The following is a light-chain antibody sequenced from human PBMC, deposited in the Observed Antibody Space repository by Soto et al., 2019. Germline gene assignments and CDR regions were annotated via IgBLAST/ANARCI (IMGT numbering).Light chain of an antibody. J-gene: IGLJ3*02. Sequence: QAVVTQEPSLTVSPGGTVTLTCGSSTGAVTSGNYPYWFQKKPGQAPRTLIYDTTNKQSWTTARVSGSLLGGKAALTLAGAQTDDEAGDYCLLSYNGTKWVVGGGTKLTVL. CDR3: LLSYNGTKWV. V-gene: IGLV7-46*01. CDR1: TGAVTSGNY. CDR2: DTT.